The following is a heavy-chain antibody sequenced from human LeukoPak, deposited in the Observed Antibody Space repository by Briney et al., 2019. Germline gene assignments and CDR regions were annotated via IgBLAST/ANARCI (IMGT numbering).Heavy chain of an antibody. CDR3: AKERLGSITIFGVAFDY. CDR1: GFTFSSYA. Sequence: GGSLRLSCAASGFTFSSYAMSWVRQAPGKGLEWVSAISGSGGSTYYADSVKGRFTISRDNSKNTLYLQMNSPRAEDTAVYYCAKERLGSITIFGVAFDYWGQGTLVTVSS. D-gene: IGHD3-3*01. CDR2: ISGSGGST. V-gene: IGHV3-23*01. J-gene: IGHJ4*02.